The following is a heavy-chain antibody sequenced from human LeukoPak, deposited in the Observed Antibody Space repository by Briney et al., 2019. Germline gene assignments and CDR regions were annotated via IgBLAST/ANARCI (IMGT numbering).Heavy chain of an antibody. J-gene: IGHJ4*02. CDR1: GFTFSSYA. CDR3: ANLAGGDYVNFDY. Sequence: GGSLSRSCAASGFTFSSYAMSWVRQAPGKGLEWVSAISGSGGSTYYADSVKGRFTISRDNSKNTLYLQMNSLRAEDTAVYYCANLAGGDYVNFDYWGQGTLVTVSS. V-gene: IGHV3-23*01. CDR2: ISGSGGST. D-gene: IGHD4-17*01.